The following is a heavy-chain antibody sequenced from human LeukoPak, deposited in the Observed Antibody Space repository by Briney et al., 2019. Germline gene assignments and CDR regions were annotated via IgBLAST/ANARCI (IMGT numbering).Heavy chain of an antibody. CDR2: IQYDGSNE. CDR3: AKRPFESSGPFDS. Sequence: PGGSLRLSCAASGFSFSRYGMHWVRQAPGKGLEWVAYIQYDGSNEQYANSVKGRFSISRDSSKNTLYLQMNSLQSEDTAVYYCAKRPFESSGPFDSWGLGTLVTVSS. J-gene: IGHJ4*02. CDR1: GFSFSRYG. D-gene: IGHD2-15*01. V-gene: IGHV3-30*02.